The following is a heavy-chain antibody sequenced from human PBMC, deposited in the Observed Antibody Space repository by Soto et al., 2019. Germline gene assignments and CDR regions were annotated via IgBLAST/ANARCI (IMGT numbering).Heavy chain of an antibody. CDR1: GYTLTELS. D-gene: IGHD2-15*01. J-gene: IGHJ5*02. CDR3: ATENIVVVVAATRGGWFDP. CDR2: FDPEDGET. Sequence: ASVKVSCKVSGYTLTELSMHRVRQAPGKGLEWMGGFDPEDGETIYAQKFQGRVTMTEDTSTDTAYMELSSLRSEDTAVYYCATENIVVVVAATRGGWFDPWGQGTLVTVSS. V-gene: IGHV1-24*01.